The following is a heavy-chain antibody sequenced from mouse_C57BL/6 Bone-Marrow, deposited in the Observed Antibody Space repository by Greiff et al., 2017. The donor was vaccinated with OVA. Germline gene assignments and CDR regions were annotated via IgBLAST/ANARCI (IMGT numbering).Heavy chain of an antibody. V-gene: IGHV1-53*01. Sequence: VQLQQSGTELVKPGASVKLSCTASGFTFTSYWMHWVRQTPGQGLEWIGNINPSNGGTNYNEKFKSKGTLTVAKSSRTAYMQLSILTSEDTAVCDCVNYGGAMDYWGQGTSVTVSS. J-gene: IGHJ4*01. D-gene: IGHD1-1*01. CDR2: INPSNGGT. CDR3: VNYGGAMDY. CDR1: GFTFTSYW.